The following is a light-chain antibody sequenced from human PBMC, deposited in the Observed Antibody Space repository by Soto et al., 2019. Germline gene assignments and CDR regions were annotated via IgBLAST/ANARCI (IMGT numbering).Light chain of an antibody. CDR2: WAS. CDR1: QSVLYSSNNKNY. J-gene: IGKJ1*01. CDR3: QQYCSTPWT. Sequence: DLVLTPSPDSLAVSLGERATINCKSSQSVLYSSNNKNYLAWYQQKPGQPPKLLIYWASTRESGVPDRFSGSGSGTDFTLTISSLQAEDVAVYYCQQYCSTPWTFGQGTKVDIK. V-gene: IGKV4-1*01.